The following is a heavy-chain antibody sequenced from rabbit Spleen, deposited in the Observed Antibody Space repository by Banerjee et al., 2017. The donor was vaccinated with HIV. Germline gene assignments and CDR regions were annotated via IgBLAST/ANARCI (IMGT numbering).Heavy chain of an antibody. CDR2: IDTSDGDT. D-gene: IGHD1-1*01. J-gene: IGHJ2*01. CDR1: GFSLNSGYD. Sequence: QSLEESGGGLVKPGASLTLTCKASGFSLNSGYDMCWVRQAPGKGLEWITCIDTSDGDTDYANWPKGRFTISKASSTTVTLQMTSLTAADTATYFCARNYVNVFDPWGQGTLVTVS. V-gene: IGHV1S40*01. CDR3: ARNYVNVFDP.